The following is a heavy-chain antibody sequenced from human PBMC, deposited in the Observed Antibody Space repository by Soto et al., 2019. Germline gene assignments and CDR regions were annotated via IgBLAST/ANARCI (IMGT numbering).Heavy chain of an antibody. V-gene: IGHV3-23*01. CDR2: ISDSGATT. Sequence: GGSRILSCASSGFPFCENSMSWVRQAPGKGLEWVSGISDSGATTYYADSVRGRFTISRDNSKNTLYLQMKSLRAEDSASYYCAKEDTSSGSLDYWGQGALVTVSS. CDR1: GFPFCENS. J-gene: IGHJ4*02. CDR3: AKEDTSSGSLDY. D-gene: IGHD6-19*01.